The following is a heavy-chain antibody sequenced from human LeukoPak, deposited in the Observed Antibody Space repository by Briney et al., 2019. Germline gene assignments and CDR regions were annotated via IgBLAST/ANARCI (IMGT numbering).Heavy chain of an antibody. V-gene: IGHV3-74*01. CDR3: ARGAPIDY. CDR2: IYNDETSA. CDR1: GFTFSNTW. J-gene: IGHJ4*02. Sequence: GGSLRLSCAASGFTFSNTWMYWVRQGPGKGLVWVSRIYNDETSATYADSVKGRFTISRDNAKNTLYLQMDSLRVDDTAVYYCARGAPIDYWGQGTLATVSS.